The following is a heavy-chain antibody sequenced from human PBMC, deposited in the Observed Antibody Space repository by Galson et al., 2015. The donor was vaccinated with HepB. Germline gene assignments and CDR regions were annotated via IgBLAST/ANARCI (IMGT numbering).Heavy chain of an antibody. Sequence: SLRLSCAASGFTFSSYGMHWVRQAPGKGLEWVAVISYDGSNKYYADSVKGRFTISRDNSKNTLYLQMNSLRAEDTAVYYCAKSHDRRQQLPDAFDIWGQGTMVTVSS. V-gene: IGHV3-30*18. D-gene: IGHD6-13*01. CDR2: ISYDGSNK. CDR1: GFTFSSYG. CDR3: AKSHDRRQQLPDAFDI. J-gene: IGHJ3*02.